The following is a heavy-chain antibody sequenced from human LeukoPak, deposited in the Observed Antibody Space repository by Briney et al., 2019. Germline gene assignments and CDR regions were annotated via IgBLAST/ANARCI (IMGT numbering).Heavy chain of an antibody. CDR1: GYTFTGYY. CDR3: ARGALSSSSPFWYFDL. J-gene: IGHJ2*01. Sequence: GASVKVSCKASGYTFTGYYMHWVRQAPGQGLEWMGWINPNSGSTNYAQKLQGRVTMTRDTSISTAYMELSRLRSDDTAVYYCARGALSSSSPFWYFDLWGRGTLVTVSS. V-gene: IGHV1-2*02. D-gene: IGHD6-6*01. CDR2: INPNSGST.